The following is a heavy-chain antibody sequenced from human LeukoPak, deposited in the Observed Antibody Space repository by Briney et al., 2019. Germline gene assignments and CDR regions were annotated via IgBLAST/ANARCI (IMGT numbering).Heavy chain of an antibody. D-gene: IGHD5-12*01. CDR2: INPNSGGT. J-gene: IGHJ4*02. V-gene: IGHV1-2*02. CDR3: ARPYSGYDLYYFDY. Sequence: ASVKVSCKASGYTFTGYYMYWVRQAPGQGLEWMGWINPNSGGTNYAQKFQGRVTMTRDTSISTAYMELSRLRSDDTAVYYCARPYSGYDLYYFDYWGQGTLVTVSS. CDR1: GYTFTGYY.